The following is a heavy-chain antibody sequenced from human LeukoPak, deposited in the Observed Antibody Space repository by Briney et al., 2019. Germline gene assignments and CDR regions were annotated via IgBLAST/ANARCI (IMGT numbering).Heavy chain of an antibody. V-gene: IGHV1-69*13. CDR1: GGTFSSYA. CDR3: ARALYQLPNIRYFDY. Sequence: SVKVSCKASGGTFSSYAISWVRQAPGQGLEWMGGIIPIFGTANYAQKFQGRVTITADESTSTAYMELSSLRSEDTAVYYCARALYQLPNIRYFDYWGRGTLVTVSS. J-gene: IGHJ4*02. D-gene: IGHD2-2*01. CDR2: IIPIFGTA.